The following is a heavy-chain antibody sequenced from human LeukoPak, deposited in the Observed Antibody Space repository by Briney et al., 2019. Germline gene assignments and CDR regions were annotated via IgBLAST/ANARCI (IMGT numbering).Heavy chain of an antibody. V-gene: IGHV1-2*02. D-gene: IGHD3-22*01. CDR3: ATGRYYYDSSGLASVDY. Sequence: ASVKVSCKAPGNSFTHYYLHWVRQAPGQGLEWVGWIDPNSGGTTYAQKFQGRVTMTRDTSISTAYMELSSLRSEDTAVYYCATGRYYYDSSGLASVDYWGQGTLVTVSS. CDR1: GNSFTHYY. CDR2: IDPNSGGT. J-gene: IGHJ4*02.